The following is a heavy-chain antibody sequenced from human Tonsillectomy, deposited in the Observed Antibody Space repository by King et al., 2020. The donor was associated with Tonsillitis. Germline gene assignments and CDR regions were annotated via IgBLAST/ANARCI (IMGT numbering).Heavy chain of an antibody. CDR3: AKDLMTTVTSLNSAAIDH. CDR1: GFTFSNYA. Sequence: VQLVESGGGSVQPGGSLRLSCAASGFTFSNYAMNWVRQAPGKGLEWVSGVSGSGGSTYYADSVKGRFTVSRDNSKNTLFLQMNSPRAEETAVYYCAKDLMTTVTSLNSAAIDHWGQGTLVTVSS. D-gene: IGHD4-11*01. J-gene: IGHJ4*02. CDR2: VSGSGGST. V-gene: IGHV3-23*04.